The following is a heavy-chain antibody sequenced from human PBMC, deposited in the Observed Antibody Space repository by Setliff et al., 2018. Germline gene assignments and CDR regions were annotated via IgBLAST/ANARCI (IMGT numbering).Heavy chain of an antibody. J-gene: IGHJ4*02. CDR1: GYTFRNYA. V-gene: IGHV1-18*01. D-gene: IGHD2-15*01. Sequence: GASVKVSCKASGYTFRNYAFAWVRQAPGQGLEWVGWISVYNGSTSYAQKFQGRVTITRDTSASTAYMELSSLRSEDTAVYYCARDGLYCSGGSCYSVPIDYWGQGTLVTVSS. CDR2: ISVYNGST. CDR3: ARDGLYCSGGSCYSVPIDY.